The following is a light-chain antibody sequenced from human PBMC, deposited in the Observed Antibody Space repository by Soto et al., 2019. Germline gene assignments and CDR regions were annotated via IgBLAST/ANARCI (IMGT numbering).Light chain of an antibody. V-gene: IGLV2-8*01. CDR1: SSDVGSYHY. CDR3: SSYAGSNNVV. J-gene: IGLJ2*01. Sequence: QPVLTQPPSASGSPGQSVTISCTGTSSDVGSYHYVSWYQQHPGKAPKLMIYEVNKRPSGVPDRFSGSKSGNTASLTVSGLQAEDEADYYCSSYAGSNNVVFGGGTKLTVL. CDR2: EVN.